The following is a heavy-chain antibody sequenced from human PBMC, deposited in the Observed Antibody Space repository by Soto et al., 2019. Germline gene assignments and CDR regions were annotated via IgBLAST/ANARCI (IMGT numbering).Heavy chain of an antibody. J-gene: IGHJ3*02. D-gene: IGHD1-1*01. CDR1: GGSISSGDYY. CDR2: MYQSGST. Sequence: KTSETLSLTCTVSGGSISSGDYYWSWIRQPRGKGLELIGYMYQSGSTYYTPSLKSRATISGDTSDIQFSLRLRSVSAADTALYYCARGLDEYAFDIWGQGTMVTVSS. CDR3: ARGLDEYAFDI. V-gene: IGHV4-30-4*01.